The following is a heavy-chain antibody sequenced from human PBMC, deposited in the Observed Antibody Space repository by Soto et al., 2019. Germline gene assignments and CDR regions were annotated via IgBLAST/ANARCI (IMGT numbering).Heavy chain of an antibody. J-gene: IGHJ6*02. V-gene: IGHV4-59*01. Sequence: SETRSLTCTVSGDSISAYYWSWIRQPPGKGLEWIGHIYNSGFTNYNPSLEGRVTISVDTSRNYFSLKVRSVTTADKAVYYCARLERTVSGYYYCCGVDVWGQGTTVTVSS. CDR3: ARLERTVSGYYYCCGVDV. CDR1: GDSISAYY. CDR2: IYNSGFT. D-gene: IGHD4-17*01.